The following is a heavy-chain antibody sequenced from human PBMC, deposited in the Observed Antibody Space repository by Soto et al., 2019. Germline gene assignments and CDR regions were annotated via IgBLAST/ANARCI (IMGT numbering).Heavy chain of an antibody. CDR2: LSKDGANE. CDR3: AKDPSTGSADY. J-gene: IGHJ4*02. CDR1: GFILSNYA. V-gene: IGHV3-23*01. D-gene: IGHD3-9*01. Sequence: PLGSLRLSCTASGFILSNYAMNWVRQAPGKGLEWVSTLSKDGANEHYADSVKGRFTISRDGSKNTLYLQMNSLRAEDTAMYYCAKDPSTGSADYWGQGTQVTVSS.